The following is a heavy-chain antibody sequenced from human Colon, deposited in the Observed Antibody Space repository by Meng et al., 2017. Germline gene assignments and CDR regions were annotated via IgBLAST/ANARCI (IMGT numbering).Heavy chain of an antibody. CDR1: GFIFSDYY. Sequence: GESLKISCAASGFIFSDYYMSWIRQAPGKGLEWVSHISSSGSAIYYADSVKGRFTISRDNSKNTLYLQMNSLRVEDTAVFYCANGYSPDYWGQGTLVT. CDR2: ISSSGSAI. CDR3: ANGYSPDY. D-gene: IGHD5-12*01. J-gene: IGHJ4*01. V-gene: IGHV3-11*01.